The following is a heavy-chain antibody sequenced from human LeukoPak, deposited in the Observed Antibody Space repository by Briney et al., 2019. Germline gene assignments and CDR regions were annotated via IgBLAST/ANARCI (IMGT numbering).Heavy chain of an antibody. CDR1: GFTFSSYG. CDR2: ISGSGGST. CDR3: ARGVRIAVAGNIDY. D-gene: IGHD6-19*01. V-gene: IGHV3-23*01. J-gene: IGHJ4*02. Sequence: PGGTLRLSCGASGFTFSSYGMTWVRQAPGKGLEWVSAISGSGGSTYYADSVKGRFTISKDNSKNTLYLQMNSLRAEDTAVYYCARGVRIAVAGNIDYWGQGTLVTVSS.